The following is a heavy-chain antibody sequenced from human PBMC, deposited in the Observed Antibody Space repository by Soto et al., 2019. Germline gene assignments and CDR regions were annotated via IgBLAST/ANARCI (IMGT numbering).Heavy chain of an antibody. D-gene: IGHD3-10*01. CDR2: IRSKANSYAT. V-gene: IGHV3-73*01. J-gene: IGHJ4*02. Sequence: GGSLRLSCAASGFTFSGSAMHWVRQASGKGLEWVGRIRSKANSYATAYAASVKGRFTISRDDSKNTAYLQMNSLKTEDTAVYYCTRTVVTMVRGSKFHFDYWGQGTLVTVS. CDR3: TRTVVTMVRGSKFHFDY. CDR1: GFTFSGSA.